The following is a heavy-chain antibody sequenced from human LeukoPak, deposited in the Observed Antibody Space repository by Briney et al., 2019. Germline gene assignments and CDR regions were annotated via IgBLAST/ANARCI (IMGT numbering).Heavy chain of an antibody. CDR1: GGSISSYY. CDR3: ARLSGGKQLLTSDY. CDR2: MYYNWCT. Sequence: PSETVSLTCTVSGGSISSYYWSWIRPPPGKGWNCIGYMYYNWCTNHNPPLKSRVPISVDPSQNQFPLKLSSVPAADTAVYYCARLSGGKQLLTSDYWGQGTLVTVSS. D-gene: IGHD2-2*01. J-gene: IGHJ4*02. V-gene: IGHV4-59*01.